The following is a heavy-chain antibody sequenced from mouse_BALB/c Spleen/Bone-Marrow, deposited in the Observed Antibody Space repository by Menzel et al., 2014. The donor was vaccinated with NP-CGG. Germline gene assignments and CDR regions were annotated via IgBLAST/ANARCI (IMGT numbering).Heavy chain of an antibody. CDR1: GFTFSSYA. J-gene: IGHJ3*01. V-gene: IGHV5-6-5*01. CDR3: ARGGGYDYGSWFAY. D-gene: IGHD2-4*01. CDR2: ISSGGST. Sequence: EVMLVESGGGLVKPGGSLKLSCAASGFTFSSYAMSWVRQTPEKRLEWVASISSGGSTYYPDSVKGRFTISRDNARNILYLQMSSLRSEDTAMHYCARGGGYDYGSWFAYWGQGTLVTVSA.